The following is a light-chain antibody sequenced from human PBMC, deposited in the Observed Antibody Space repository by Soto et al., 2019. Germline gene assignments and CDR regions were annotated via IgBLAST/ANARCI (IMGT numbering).Light chain of an antibody. CDR2: WAS. CDR3: QQYYSSPWT. CDR1: QSVLYSSNNKNY. V-gene: IGKV4-1*01. J-gene: IGKJ1*01. Sequence: DIVMTQSPGSLAVSLGERATINCKSSQSVLYSSNNKNYLAWYQQRPGEPPKLLIYWASTRDSGVPDRFSGGGSGTDFTLSLSGLQAEDVALYYCQQYYSSPWTFGQGTKVEVE.